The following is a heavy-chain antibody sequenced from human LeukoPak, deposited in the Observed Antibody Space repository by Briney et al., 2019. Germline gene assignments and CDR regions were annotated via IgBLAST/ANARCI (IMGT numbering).Heavy chain of an antibody. CDR1: GLTVTDNY. Sequence: PGGSLRLSCAASGLTVTDNYFSWVRQAPGKGLEWVSVIFPDGRTYHADSVKGRFTISRDNSKNTLLLQMNSLRADDTALYHCARTNPVYGDFDYWGQGILVTVSS. J-gene: IGHJ4*02. D-gene: IGHD4-17*01. V-gene: IGHV3-53*01. CDR2: IFPDGRT. CDR3: ARTNPVYGDFDY.